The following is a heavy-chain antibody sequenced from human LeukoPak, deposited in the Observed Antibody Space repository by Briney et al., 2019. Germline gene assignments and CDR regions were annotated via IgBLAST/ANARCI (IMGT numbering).Heavy chain of an antibody. CDR2: ISGSGGNT. J-gene: IGHJ6*02. Sequence: PGGSLRLSCAASGFTFTTYAMNWVRQAPGKGLEWVSVISGSGGNTYYTDSVKGRFTISRDNSKDTLYLQMNSLRAEDTALYYCAKDIYKDSSSWYSYSGMDVWGQGTTVSVSS. V-gene: IGHV3-23*01. CDR3: AKDIYKDSSSWYSYSGMDV. D-gene: IGHD6-13*01. CDR1: GFTFTTYA.